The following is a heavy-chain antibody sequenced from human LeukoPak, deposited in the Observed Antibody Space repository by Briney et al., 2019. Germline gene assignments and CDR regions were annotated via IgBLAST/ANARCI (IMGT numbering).Heavy chain of an antibody. CDR1: GFTFDDYA. J-gene: IGHJ4*02. D-gene: IGHD5-18*01. CDR3: AKDLDGDTAMTTDY. CDR2: ISGSGGST. Sequence: GRSLRLSCAASGFTFDDYAMHWVRQAPGKGLEWVSAISGSGGSTYYADSVKGRFTISRDNSKNTLYLQMNILRAEDTAVYFCAKDLDGDTAMTTDYWGQGTLVTVSS. V-gene: IGHV3-23*01.